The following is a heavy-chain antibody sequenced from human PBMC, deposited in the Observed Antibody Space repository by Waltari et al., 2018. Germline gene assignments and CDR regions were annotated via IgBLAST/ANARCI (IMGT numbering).Heavy chain of an antibody. CDR1: GFTVSSNY. Sequence: EVQLVESGGGLVQPGGSLRLSCAASGFTVSSNYMSWVRQAPGKGLEWVSVIYSGGSTYYADSVKGQFTISKDNSKNTLYLQMNSLRAEDTAVYYCAREGGFGSSSSWLYYYYYGMDVWGQGTTVIVSS. D-gene: IGHD6-6*01. CDR3: AREGGFGSSSSWLYYYYYGMDV. J-gene: IGHJ6*02. V-gene: IGHV3-66*02. CDR2: IYSGGST.